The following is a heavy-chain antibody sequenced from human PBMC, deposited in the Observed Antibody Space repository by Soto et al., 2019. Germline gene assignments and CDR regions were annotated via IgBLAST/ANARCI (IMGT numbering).Heavy chain of an antibody. V-gene: IGHV3-21*01. Sequence: EVQLVESGGGLVKPGGSLSLSCVASGFTFRTYTMTWVSQAPGKGREWVSGIRGFSPYTFYAESVKGRFTISRDNAKNSLYLQMNSLVGADTAVYYCARDRGYDAHDYYYNARDVWGQGTTVTVSS. CDR1: GFTFRTYT. CDR3: ARDRGYDAHDYYYNARDV. J-gene: IGHJ6*02. CDR2: IRGFSPYT. D-gene: IGHD2-15*01.